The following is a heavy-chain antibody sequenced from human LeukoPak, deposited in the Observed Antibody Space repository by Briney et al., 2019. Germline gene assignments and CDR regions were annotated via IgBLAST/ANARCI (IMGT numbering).Heavy chain of an antibody. CDR3: AKGRARGHLDNWFDP. D-gene: IGHD3-10*01. J-gene: IGHJ5*02. CDR2: ISGSGGST. CDR1: GFTFSSYA. Sequence: GGSLRLSCAASGFTFSSYAMSWVRQAPGKGLEWVSAISGSGGSTYYADSVKGRFTISRDNSKNTLYPQMNSLRAEDTAVYYCAKGRARGHLDNWFDPWGQGTLVTVSS. V-gene: IGHV3-23*01.